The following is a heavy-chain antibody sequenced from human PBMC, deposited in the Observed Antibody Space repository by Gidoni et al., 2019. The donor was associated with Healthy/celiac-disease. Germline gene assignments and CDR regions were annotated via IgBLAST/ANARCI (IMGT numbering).Heavy chain of an antibody. CDR1: GFTFSNTW. D-gene: IGHD3-16*02. Sequence: EVPLVESGGGLVKPGGSLRLSCAATGFTFSNTWMSWVRQAPGKGLEWVGRIKSKTDGCTTDYAAPVKGRFTISRADSKNTLYLQMNSLKTEDTAVYYCTTDLVYAYVWGSYRYTGYWGQGTLVTVSS. J-gene: IGHJ4*02. CDR3: TTDLVYAYVWGSYRYTGY. V-gene: IGHV3-15*01. CDR2: IKSKTDGCTT.